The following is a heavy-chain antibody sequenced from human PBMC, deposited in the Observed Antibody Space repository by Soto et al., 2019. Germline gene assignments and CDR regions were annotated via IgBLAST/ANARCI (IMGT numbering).Heavy chain of an antibody. CDR3: ARDPTYCSGGSCYFGFDP. CDR2: IIAGNWNT. D-gene: IGHD2-15*01. V-gene: IGHV1-3*01. J-gene: IGHJ5*02. Sequence: GASVKVSCKASGYTFSNFAMHWVRQAPGQRLEWMGWIIAGNWNTNYAQKFQGRVTITTDTSTSTAYMELSSLRSEDTAVYYCARDPTYCSGGSCYFGFDPWGQGTLVTVSS. CDR1: GYTFSNFA.